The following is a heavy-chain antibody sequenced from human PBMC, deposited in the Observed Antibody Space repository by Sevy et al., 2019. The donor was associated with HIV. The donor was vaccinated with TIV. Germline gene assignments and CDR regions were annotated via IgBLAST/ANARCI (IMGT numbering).Heavy chain of an antibody. D-gene: IGHD6-6*01. J-gene: IGHJ3*02. V-gene: IGHV3-30-3*01. CDR1: GFTFSSYA. CDR3: ARNMEDSSFDAFDI. CDR2: ISYDGSNK. Sequence: GGSLRLSCAASGFTFSSYAMHWVRQAPGKGLEWVAVISYDGSNKYYADSVKGRFTISRDNSKNTLYLQMNSLRAEDTAVYYCARNMEDSSFDAFDIWCQGTMVTVSS.